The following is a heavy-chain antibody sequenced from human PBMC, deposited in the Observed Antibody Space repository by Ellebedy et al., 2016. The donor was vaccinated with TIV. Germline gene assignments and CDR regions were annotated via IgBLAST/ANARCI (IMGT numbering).Heavy chain of an antibody. CDR3: AKVQGPNNYGRYGLDV. J-gene: IGHJ6*02. CDR2: ISWNSGTV. CDR1: GFTFSDHY. V-gene: IGHV3-9*01. D-gene: IGHD5-18*01. Sequence: SLKISCAASGFTFSDHYMDWVRQAPGKGLEWVSGISWNSGTVDYADSVKGRFTISRDNAKNSLYLQMNSLRVEDTAFYYCAKVQGPNNYGRYGLDVWGQGTTVNVSS.